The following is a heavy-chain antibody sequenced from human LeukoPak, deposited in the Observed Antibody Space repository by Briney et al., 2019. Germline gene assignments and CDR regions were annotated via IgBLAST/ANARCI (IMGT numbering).Heavy chain of an antibody. V-gene: IGHV3-21*04. CDR3: AKDQDIVVVPAAKKGGVYFDY. J-gene: IGHJ4*02. D-gene: IGHD2-2*01. CDR2: ISSSSSYI. Sequence: GGSLRLSCAASGFTFSSYSMNWVRQAPGKGLEWVSSISSSSSYIYYADSVKGRFTISRDNSKNTLYLQMNSLRAEDTAVYYCAKDQDIVVVPAAKKGGVYFDYWGQGTLVTVSS. CDR1: GFTFSSYS.